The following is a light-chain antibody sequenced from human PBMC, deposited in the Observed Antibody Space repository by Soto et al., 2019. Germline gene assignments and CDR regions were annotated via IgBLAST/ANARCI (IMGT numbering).Light chain of an antibody. Sequence: EIVLTQSPGTLALSPGERATLFCRASPSVSSGYLAWYQQKAGQAPRLLIYDASTRATGIPARFRGSGSGTEFTLTISSLQSEDFAVYYCQQYSRWPPEITFGGGTKVDIK. CDR1: PSVSSGY. J-gene: IGKJ4*01. CDR3: QQYSRWPPEIT. V-gene: IGKV3-20*01. CDR2: DAS.